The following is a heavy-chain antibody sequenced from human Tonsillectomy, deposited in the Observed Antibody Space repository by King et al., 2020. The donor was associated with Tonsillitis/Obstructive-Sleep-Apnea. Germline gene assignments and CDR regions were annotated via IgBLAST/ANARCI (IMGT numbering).Heavy chain of an antibody. CDR3: ATDVSRFSSSANDAFDI. J-gene: IGHJ3*02. Sequence: QVQLVQSGAEVKKPGASVKVSCKASSYNFTNYGISWVRQAPGQGLEWMGWISAYNGNTNYAQNLQDRVNMTTDTSTSTAYMALGSLISDDTAVYYCATDVSRFSSSANDAFDIWGQGTVVTVSS. CDR1: SYNFTNYG. V-gene: IGHV1-18*01. D-gene: IGHD6-13*01. CDR2: ISAYNGNT.